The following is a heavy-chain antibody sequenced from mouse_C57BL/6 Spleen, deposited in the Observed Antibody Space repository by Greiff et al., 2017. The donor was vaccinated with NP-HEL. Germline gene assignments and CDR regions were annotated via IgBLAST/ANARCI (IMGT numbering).Heavy chain of an antibody. CDR1: GYTFTEYT. J-gene: IGHJ4*01. Sequence: VQLQQSGAELVKPGASVKLSCKASGYTFTEYTIHWVKQRSGQGLEWIGWFYPGSGSIKYNEKFKDKATLTADKSSSTVYMELSRLTSEDSAVYFCAIHEGPIYYGNPYAMDYWGQGTSVTVSS. CDR2: FYPGSGSI. CDR3: AIHEGPIYYGNPYAMDY. V-gene: IGHV1-62-2*01. D-gene: IGHD2-1*01.